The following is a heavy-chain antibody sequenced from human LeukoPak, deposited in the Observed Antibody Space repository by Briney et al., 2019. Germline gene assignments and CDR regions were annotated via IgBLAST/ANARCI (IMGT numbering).Heavy chain of an antibody. D-gene: IGHD4-17*01. Sequence: GGSLRPSCAASGFTFSSYAMSWVRQAPGKGLEWVSAISGSGGSTYYADSVKGRFTISRDNSKNTLYLQMNSLRAEDTAVYYCAKGLHYGDYSFDYWGQGTLVTVSS. J-gene: IGHJ4*02. CDR1: GFTFSSYA. CDR3: AKGLHYGDYSFDY. V-gene: IGHV3-23*01. CDR2: ISGSGGST.